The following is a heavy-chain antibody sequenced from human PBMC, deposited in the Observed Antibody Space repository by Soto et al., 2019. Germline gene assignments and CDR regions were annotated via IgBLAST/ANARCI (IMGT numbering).Heavy chain of an antibody. CDR2: TYYRSKWYN. Sequence: QVQLQQSGPGLVKPSQTLSLTCAISGDSVSSSSTAWNWIRQSPSRGLEWLGRTYYRSKWYNDYAVSVKSRISINRDKSKNQFSLQLYSVTPEDTAVYYCVRLVGAAPDYWGQGTLVTVSS. CDR1: GDSVSSSSTA. J-gene: IGHJ4*02. D-gene: IGHD6-6*01. V-gene: IGHV6-1*01. CDR3: VRLVGAAPDY.